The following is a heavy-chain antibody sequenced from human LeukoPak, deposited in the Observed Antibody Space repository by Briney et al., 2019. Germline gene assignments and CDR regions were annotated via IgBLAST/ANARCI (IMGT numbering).Heavy chain of an antibody. CDR3: ARDRGQWLVQGIDY. J-gene: IGHJ4*02. CDR1: GFTFSSYA. Sequence: GRSLRLSCAASGFTFSSYAMHWVRQAPGKGLEWVAVISYDGSNKYYADSVKGRFTISRDNSKNTLYPQMSSLRAEDTAVYYCARDRGQWLVQGIDYWGQGTLVTVSS. CDR2: ISYDGSNK. D-gene: IGHD6-19*01. V-gene: IGHV3-30*04.